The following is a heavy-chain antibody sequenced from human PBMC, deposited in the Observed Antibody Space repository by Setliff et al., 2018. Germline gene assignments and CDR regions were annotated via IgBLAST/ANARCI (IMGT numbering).Heavy chain of an antibody. Sequence: GGSLRLSCVVSGVVFRNYHLNWVRQAPGKGLAWVSSISPYSDYIYYADSVKGRFTISRDNAKNSLYLQMNSLGAEDTAVYFCARSPANGGHDAFDVWGQGAMVTVSS. J-gene: IGHJ3*01. CDR3: ARSPANGGHDAFDV. D-gene: IGHD6-25*01. CDR2: ISPYSDYI. CDR1: GVVFRNYH. V-gene: IGHV3-21*06.